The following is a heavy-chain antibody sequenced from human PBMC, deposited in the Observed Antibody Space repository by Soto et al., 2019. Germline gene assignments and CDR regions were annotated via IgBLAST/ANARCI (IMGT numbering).Heavy chain of an antibody. CDR3: ARVSDGNNFGAVY. CDR1: GGGNLRDYR. D-gene: IGHD1-1*01. J-gene: IGHJ4*02. Sequence: QVQLVQSGAEVKEPGSSVKVSCKASGGGNLRDYRTTWVRRAPGQGLEWMGGIIPKLGSANYAQNFQGRVTITADDSTNTVYMEVRILISDDTAVYYYARVSDGNNFGAVYWGQGTPVTVSS. V-gene: IGHV1-69*01. CDR2: IIPKLGSA.